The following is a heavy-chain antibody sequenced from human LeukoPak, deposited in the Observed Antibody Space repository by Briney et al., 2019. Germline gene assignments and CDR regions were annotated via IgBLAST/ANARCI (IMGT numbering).Heavy chain of an antibody. CDR3: ARGIEGGSGYYSKLPGGY. CDR1: GYTFTNYG. D-gene: IGHD2/OR15-2a*01. CDR2: ISGYSGKT. Sequence: ASVKVSCKASGYTFTNYGVSWVRQAPGQGLEWMGWISGYSGKTYYAQKFQGRVTMTTDTSTSTAYMELRSLGSDDTAVYYCARGIEGGSGYYSKLPGGYWGQGTLVTVSS. J-gene: IGHJ4*02. V-gene: IGHV1-18*01.